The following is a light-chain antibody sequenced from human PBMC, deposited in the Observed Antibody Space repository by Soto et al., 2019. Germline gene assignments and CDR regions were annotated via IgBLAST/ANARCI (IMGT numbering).Light chain of an antibody. CDR3: SSYTSSSPYV. Sequence: QSALTQPASVSGSPGQSITISCTGTSSDVGGYNYVSWYQQHPGKAPKLRIYDVSNRPSGVSNRFSGSKSGNTASLTISGLQAEDEADYYCSSYTSSSPYVFGTGIKVTVL. J-gene: IGLJ1*01. V-gene: IGLV2-14*01. CDR1: SSDVGGYNY. CDR2: DVS.